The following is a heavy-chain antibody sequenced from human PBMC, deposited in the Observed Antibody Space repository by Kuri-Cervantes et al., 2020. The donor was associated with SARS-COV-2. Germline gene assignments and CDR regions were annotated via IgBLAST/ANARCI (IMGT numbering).Heavy chain of an antibody. CDR2: MNPNSGNT. CDR1: GYTFTSYD. D-gene: IGHD5-18*01. Sequence: ASVKVSCKASGYTFTSYDINWVRQATGQGLEWMGWMNPNSGNTGYAQKFQGRVTMTRNTSISTAYMELSRLRSDDTAVYYCAREAYSYGFIYYYYMDVWGKGTTVTVSS. J-gene: IGHJ6*03. V-gene: IGHV1-8*02. CDR3: AREAYSYGFIYYYYMDV.